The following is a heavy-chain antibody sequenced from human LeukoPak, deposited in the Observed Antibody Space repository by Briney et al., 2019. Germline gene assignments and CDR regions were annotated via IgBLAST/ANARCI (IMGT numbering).Heavy chain of an antibody. J-gene: IGHJ6*03. CDR3: ALGYSYYFLDV. V-gene: IGHV4-59*03. CDR2: LFYSGST. Sequence: YLFYSGSTHYNPSLESRVTISIDTSKTQLSLKLTSVTAADTAVYYCALGYSYYFLDVWGKGTTVTVSS. D-gene: IGHD7-27*01.